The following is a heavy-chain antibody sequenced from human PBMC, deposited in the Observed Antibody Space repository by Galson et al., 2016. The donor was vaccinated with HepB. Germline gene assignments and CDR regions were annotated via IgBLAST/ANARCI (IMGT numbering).Heavy chain of an antibody. CDR3: AGGRYCSGGGCYQDY. V-gene: IGHV3-7*03. CDR2: INLDGSQK. Sequence: SLRLSCAASGSIFSGYWMSWVRQAPGEGLEWVANINLDGSQKYYVDSVKGRFTISRDNAKNSLYLYMNSLRADDTAVYYCAGGRYCSGGGCYQDYWGQGTLITVSS. J-gene: IGHJ4*02. CDR1: GSIFSGYW. D-gene: IGHD2-15*01.